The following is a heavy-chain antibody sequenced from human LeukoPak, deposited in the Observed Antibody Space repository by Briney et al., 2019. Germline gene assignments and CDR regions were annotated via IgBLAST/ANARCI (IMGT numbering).Heavy chain of an antibody. D-gene: IGHD3-10*01. CDR3: ARWEGPYYYGSGSYNY. V-gene: IGHV1-18*01. J-gene: IGHJ4*02. Sequence: ASVKVSCKASGYTFTSYGISWVRQAPGQGLEWMGWISAYNGNTNYAQKLQGRVTMTTDTSTSTAYMELRSLRSDDTAVYYCARWEGPYYYGSGSYNYWGQGTLVTVSS. CDR2: ISAYNGNT. CDR1: GYTFTSYG.